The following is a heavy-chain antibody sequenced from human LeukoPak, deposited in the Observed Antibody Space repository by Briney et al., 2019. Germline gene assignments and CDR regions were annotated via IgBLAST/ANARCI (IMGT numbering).Heavy chain of an antibody. V-gene: IGHV4-39*01. CDR3: ARLGYDFWSGYPYYFDY. D-gene: IGHD3-3*01. CDR2: IYYSGST. Sequence: KSSETLSLTCTVSGGSISSSSYYWGWIRQPPGKGLEWIGSIYYSGSTYYNPSLKSRVTISVDTSKNQFSLKLSSVTAAGTAVYYCARLGYDFWSGYPYYFDYWGLGTLVTVSS. CDR1: GGSISSSSYY. J-gene: IGHJ4*02.